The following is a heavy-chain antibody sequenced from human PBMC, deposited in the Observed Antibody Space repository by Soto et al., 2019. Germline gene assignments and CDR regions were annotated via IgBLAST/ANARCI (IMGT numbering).Heavy chain of an antibody. Sequence: RASVKVSCKASGYTFARYGISWVRQAPGQGLEWMAWTSGNNDDTNFAQKFQGRVSLTTDPSTGTAYMELRSLRYDDTAVYYCARDERGTCTSTSCYYFDYWGQGTLVTVSS. CDR2: TSGNNDDT. V-gene: IGHV1-18*04. J-gene: IGHJ4*02. D-gene: IGHD2-2*01. CDR3: ARDERGTCTSTSCYYFDY. CDR1: GYTFARYG.